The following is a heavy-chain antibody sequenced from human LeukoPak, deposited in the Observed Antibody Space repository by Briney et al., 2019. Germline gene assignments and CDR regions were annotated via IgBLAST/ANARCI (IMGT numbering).Heavy chain of an antibody. D-gene: IGHD2-15*01. CDR3: ARDRYCSGGSCYSYGWFDP. Sequence: ASVKVSCKASGYTFTSYDISWVRQATGQGLEWMGWMNPNSGNTGYAQKFQGRVTMTRNTSISTAYMELSSLRSEDTAVYYCARDRYCSGGSCYSYGWFDPWGQGNLVTVSS. CDR1: GYTFTSYD. J-gene: IGHJ5*02. V-gene: IGHV1-8*01. CDR2: MNPNSGNT.